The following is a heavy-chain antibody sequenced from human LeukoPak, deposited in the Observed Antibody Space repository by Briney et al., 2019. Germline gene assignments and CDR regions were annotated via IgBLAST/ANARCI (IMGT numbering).Heavy chain of an antibody. D-gene: IGHD6-13*01. CDR1: GFTFGDYA. CDR3: TRSSAAAGYFQH. CDR2: IRSKAYGGTT. Sequence: PGRSLRLSCTASGFTFGDYAMSWVRQAPGKGLEWVGFIRSKAYGGTTEYAASVKGRFTISRDDSKSIAYLQMNSLKTEDTAVYYCTRSSAAAGYFQHWGQGTLVTVFS. J-gene: IGHJ1*01. V-gene: IGHV3-49*04.